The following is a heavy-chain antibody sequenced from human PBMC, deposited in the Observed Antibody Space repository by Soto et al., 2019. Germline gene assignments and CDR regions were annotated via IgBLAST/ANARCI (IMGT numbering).Heavy chain of an antibody. V-gene: IGHV4-31*03. D-gene: IGHD4-17*01. CDR3: ARQTTVTISFDI. J-gene: IGHJ3*02. Sequence: QVQLQESGPGLVKPSQTLSLTCTVSGGSISSGGYYWSWIRQHPGKSLEWIGYIYYSGSTYYNPSLKSRVTISVDTSKNQFSLKLSSVTAADTAVYYFARQTTVTISFDIWGQGTMVTVSS. CDR2: IYYSGST. CDR1: GGSISSGGYY.